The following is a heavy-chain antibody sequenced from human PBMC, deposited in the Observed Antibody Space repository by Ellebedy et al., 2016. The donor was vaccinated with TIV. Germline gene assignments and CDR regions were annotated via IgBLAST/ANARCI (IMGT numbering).Heavy chain of an antibody. CDR1: GFTFSTYW. D-gene: IGHD6-19*01. CDR3: VSRAIAVAGADPPRDYYYGLDV. J-gene: IGHJ6*02. V-gene: IGHV3-7*03. Sequence: GESLKISCAASGFTFSTYWMTWVRQAPGKGLEWVANIRKDAREKYYVDSVKGRFTISRDNAKNSLYLQMNSLRAEDTAVYYCVSRAIAVAGADPPRDYYYGLDVWGQGTTVTVSS. CDR2: IRKDAREK.